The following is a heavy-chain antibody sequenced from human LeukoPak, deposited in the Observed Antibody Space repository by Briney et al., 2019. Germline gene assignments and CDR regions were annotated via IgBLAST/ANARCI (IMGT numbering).Heavy chain of an antibody. D-gene: IGHD2-2*01. CDR3: AKDISVGIVAEPVAMVSPLDV. CDR2: NNGDGSTT. J-gene: IGHJ3*01. CDR1: GGYW. V-gene: IGHV3-74*01. Sequence: GGSLRLSCAASGGYWMYWVRQAPGKGLMYISRNNGDGSTTNYADVVKGRFTISRDNAKNSLYLQMNSLRAEDTALYYCAKDISVGIVAEPVAMVSPLDVWGQGTMVTVSS.